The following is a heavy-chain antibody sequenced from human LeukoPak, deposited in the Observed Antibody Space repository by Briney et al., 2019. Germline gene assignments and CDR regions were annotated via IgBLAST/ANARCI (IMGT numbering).Heavy chain of an antibody. V-gene: IGHV1-69*13. CDR2: IIPIFGTA. CDR3: ARGPVYLPPIAAAGTIYYYYYMDV. CDR1: GGTFSSYA. D-gene: IGHD6-13*01. J-gene: IGHJ6*03. Sequence: ASVKVSCKASGGTFSSYAISWVRQAPGQGLEWMVGIIPIFGTANYAQKFQGRVTITADESTSTAYMELSSLRSEDTAVYYCARGPVYLPPIAAAGTIYYYYYMDVWGKGTTVTVSS.